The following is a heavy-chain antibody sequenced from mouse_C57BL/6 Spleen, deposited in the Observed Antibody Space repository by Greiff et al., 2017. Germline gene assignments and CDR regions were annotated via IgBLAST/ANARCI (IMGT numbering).Heavy chain of an antibody. Sequence: EVQLVESGPGLVKPSQSLSLTCSVTGYSITSGYYWNWIRQFPGNKLEWMGYISYDGSNNYNPSLKNRISITRDTSKNQFFLKLNSVTTEDTATYYCAYYGNSYWYFDVWGTGTTVTVSS. CDR3: AYYGNSYWYFDV. D-gene: IGHD2-1*01. CDR1: GYSITSGYY. CDR2: ISYDGSN. V-gene: IGHV3-6*01. J-gene: IGHJ1*03.